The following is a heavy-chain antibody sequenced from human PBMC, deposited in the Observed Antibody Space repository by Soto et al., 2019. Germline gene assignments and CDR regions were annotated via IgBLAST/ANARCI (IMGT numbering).Heavy chain of an antibody. J-gene: IGHJ4*02. V-gene: IGHV3-7*01. CDR1: GFTFSSYW. CDR3: AREINYYDILTDDY. D-gene: IGHD3-9*01. CDR2: IKQDGSEK. Sequence: GGSLRLSCAASGFTFSSYWMSRVRQAPGKGLEWVANIKQDGSEKYYVDSVKGRFTISRDNAKNSLYLQMNSLRAEDTAVYYCAREINYYDILTDDYWGQGTLVTVSS.